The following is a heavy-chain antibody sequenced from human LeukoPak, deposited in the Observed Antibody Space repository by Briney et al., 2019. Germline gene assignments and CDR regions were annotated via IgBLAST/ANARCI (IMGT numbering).Heavy chain of an antibody. D-gene: IGHD6-13*01. CDR2: INHSGST. Sequence: SETLSLTCAVYGGSFSGYYWSWIRQPPGKGLEWIGEINHSGSTNYNPSLKSRVTISVDTSKNQFSLKLSSVTAADTAVYYCARAPPGIAAAGSRFNWFDPWGQGTLVTVSS. CDR3: ARAPPGIAAAGSRFNWFDP. J-gene: IGHJ5*02. V-gene: IGHV4-34*01. CDR1: GGSFSGYY.